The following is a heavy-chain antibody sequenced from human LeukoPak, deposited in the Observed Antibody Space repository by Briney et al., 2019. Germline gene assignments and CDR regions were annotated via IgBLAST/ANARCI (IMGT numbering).Heavy chain of an antibody. CDR3: ARDARARRGYFQH. CDR2: ISYDGSNK. V-gene: IGHV3-30*01. J-gene: IGHJ1*01. CDR1: GFTFSSYA. Sequence: GGSLRLSCAASGFTFSSYAMHCVRQAPGKGLEWVSVISYDGSNKYYADSVKGRFTISRDNSKNTLYLQMNSLRAEDTAVYYCARDARARRGYFQHWGQGTLVTVSS. D-gene: IGHD6-6*01.